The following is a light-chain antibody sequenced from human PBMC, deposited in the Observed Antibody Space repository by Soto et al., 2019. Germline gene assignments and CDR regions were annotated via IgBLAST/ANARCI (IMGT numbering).Light chain of an antibody. Sequence: AIQMTQSPSFLSASVGDRVTITCRASQGIKNDLGWYQQKPGKAPKLLIYAASSLQSGVTSLFSGSASGTAFIITISSLQPDDVATYYWLQDYTYPLTFGQGNKVEIK. CDR2: AAS. CDR1: QGIKND. J-gene: IGKJ1*01. V-gene: IGKV1-6*01. CDR3: LQDYTYPLT.